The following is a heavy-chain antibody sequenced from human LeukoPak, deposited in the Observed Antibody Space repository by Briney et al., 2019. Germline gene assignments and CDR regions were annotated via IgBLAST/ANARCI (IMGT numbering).Heavy chain of an antibody. CDR3: ARYIAAAGTL. V-gene: IGHV4-39*01. CDR2: IYFSGST. CDR1: GGSISSSSFY. D-gene: IGHD6-13*01. J-gene: IGHJ4*02. Sequence: SETPSLTRTVSGGSISSSSFYWGWIRQPPGKGLERVVSIYFSGSTYSNPSLKSRVTISVDTSKNQFSLKLCSVTAADTAVYDCARYIAAAGTLWGQGTLVTVSS.